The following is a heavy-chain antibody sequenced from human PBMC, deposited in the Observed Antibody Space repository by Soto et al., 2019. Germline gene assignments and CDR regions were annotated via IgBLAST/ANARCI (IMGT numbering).Heavy chain of an antibody. CDR2: IYATVTT. Sequence: PSETLSLTCTVSGASISGFYWSCIRKSAGKGLERIGRIYATVTTDYNPSLKSRVMMSVDTSKKQFSLRLRSVTAADKAVYYCVRDRTKNLRDGFDPWGQGISVTVSS. CDR3: VRDRTKNLRDGFDP. J-gene: IGHJ5*02. CDR1: GASISGFY. D-gene: IGHD1-1*01. V-gene: IGHV4-4*07.